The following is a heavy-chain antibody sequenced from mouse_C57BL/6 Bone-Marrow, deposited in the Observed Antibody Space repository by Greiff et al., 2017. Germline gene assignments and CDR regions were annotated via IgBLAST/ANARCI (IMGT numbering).Heavy chain of an antibody. J-gene: IGHJ2*01. CDR3: ARDGYYFDY. CDR2: IHPNSGST. Sequence: VQLQQPGAELVKPGASVKLSCKASGYTFTSYWMHWVKQRPGQGLEWIGMIHPNSGSTNYNEKFKSKDTLTVDKSSSTAYMQLSSLTSEDSAVYYCARDGYYFDYWGQGTTLTVSS. D-gene: IGHD2-3*01. CDR1: GYTFTSYW. V-gene: IGHV1-64*01.